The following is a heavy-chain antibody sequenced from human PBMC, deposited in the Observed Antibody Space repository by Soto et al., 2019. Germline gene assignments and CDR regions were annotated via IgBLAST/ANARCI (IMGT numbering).Heavy chain of an antibody. J-gene: IGHJ4*02. D-gene: IGHD3-3*01. CDR1: GFTFSSYA. CDR3: AKAHFGSAKAEGSFDY. CDR2: ISGSGGST. V-gene: IGHV3-23*01. Sequence: SLRLSCAASGFTFSSYAMSWVRQAPGKGLEWVSAISGSGGSTYYADSVKGRFTISRDNSKNTLYLQMNSLRAEDTAVYYCAKAHFGSAKAEGSFDYWGQGTLVTVSS.